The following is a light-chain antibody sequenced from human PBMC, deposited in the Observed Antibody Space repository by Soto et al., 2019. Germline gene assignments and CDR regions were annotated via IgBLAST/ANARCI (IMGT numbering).Light chain of an antibody. CDR2: AAS. CDR1: QSISSY. CDR3: QQSYITLWT. J-gene: IGKJ1*01. Sequence: DIQMSQSPSSLSASLGDRVTITCRASQSISSYLNWYQQKPGKAPKLLIYAASSLQSGVPSRFSGTGSGTDFTLTISSLQPEDFATYYCQQSYITLWTFGQGTKVDIK. V-gene: IGKV1-39*01.